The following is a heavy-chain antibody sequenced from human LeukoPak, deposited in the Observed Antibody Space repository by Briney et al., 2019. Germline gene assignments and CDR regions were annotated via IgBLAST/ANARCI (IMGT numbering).Heavy chain of an antibody. CDR2: TSFSGNTI. Sequence: GGSLRLSCAASGFTFSDYYMSWIRQAPGKGLEWVSYTSFSGNTISYADSVKGRFTFSRDNAKNSLFLQMNSLRAEDTAVYYCARGALTYYYDYWGQGTLVTVSS. CDR3: ARGALTYYYDY. V-gene: IGHV3-11*01. J-gene: IGHJ4*02. D-gene: IGHD4/OR15-4a*01. CDR1: GFTFSDYY.